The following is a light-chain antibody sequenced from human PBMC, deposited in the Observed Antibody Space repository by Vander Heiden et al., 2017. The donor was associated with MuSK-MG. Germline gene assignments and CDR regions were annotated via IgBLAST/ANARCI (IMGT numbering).Light chain of an antibody. Sequence: DIQMTQSPSSLSASVGDRVTITCRASQSISSYLNWYQQKPGKAPKLLIYAASSLQSGVPSRFSGSGYGTDFTLTISSQQPEDFASYYCQQSDSTPLYTFGQGTKLEIK. CDR1: QSISSY. CDR3: QQSDSTPLYT. V-gene: IGKV1-39*01. CDR2: AAS. J-gene: IGKJ2*01.